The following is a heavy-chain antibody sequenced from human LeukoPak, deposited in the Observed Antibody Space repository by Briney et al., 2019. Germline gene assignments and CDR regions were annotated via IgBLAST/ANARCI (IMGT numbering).Heavy chain of an antibody. V-gene: IGHV3-74*01. J-gene: IGHJ4*02. D-gene: IGHD3-3*01. CDR3: ARGKGGSGYSIDY. Sequence: GGSLRLSCAASGFTFSNNWMHWVRQAPGKGLVWVSRINTDGRSTGYADSVKGRFTISRDNAENTLYLQMNSLRAEDTAVYYCARGKGGSGYSIDYWGQGTLVTVSS. CDR2: INTDGRST. CDR1: GFTFSNNW.